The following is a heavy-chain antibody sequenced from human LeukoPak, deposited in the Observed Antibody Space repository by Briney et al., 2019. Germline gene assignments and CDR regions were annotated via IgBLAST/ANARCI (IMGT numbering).Heavy chain of an antibody. D-gene: IGHD3-3*01. Sequence: GGSLRLSCAASGFTFSSHAMSWVRQALGKGLEWVANVKQDGSEKNYVDSVKGRFTISRDNAKNSLYLQMNSLRVDNTAVYYCARGHRAWSYWGQGTLVTVSS. V-gene: IGHV3-7*01. CDR1: GFTFSSHA. CDR2: VKQDGSEK. J-gene: IGHJ4*02. CDR3: ARGHRAWSY.